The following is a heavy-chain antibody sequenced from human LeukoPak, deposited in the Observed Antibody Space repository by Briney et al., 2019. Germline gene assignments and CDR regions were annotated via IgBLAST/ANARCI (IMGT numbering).Heavy chain of an antibody. Sequence: GGSLRLSCAASGFTFSSYAMSWVRQAPGKGLEWVADISYDGSNKYYADTVKSRFTISRDNSKNTLYLQMNSLRAEDTAVYYCAKDLRDAPSRYYGMDVWSQGTTVTVSS. CDR3: AKDLRDAPSRYYGMDV. CDR1: GFTFSSYA. J-gene: IGHJ6*02. CDR2: ISYDGSNK. V-gene: IGHV3-30*18.